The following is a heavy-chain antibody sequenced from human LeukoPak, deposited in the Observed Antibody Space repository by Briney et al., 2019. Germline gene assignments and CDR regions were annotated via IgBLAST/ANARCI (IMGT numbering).Heavy chain of an antibody. CDR1: GFTFSSYA. D-gene: IGHD2-15*01. Sequence: GGSLRLSCAASGFTFSSYAMHWVRQAPGKGLEWVAVIRYDGSNKYYADSVKGRFTISRDNSKNTLYLQMNSLRAEDTAVYYCAKANCSGGSCYTDYWGQGTLVTVSS. CDR3: AKANCSGGSCYTDY. J-gene: IGHJ4*02. CDR2: IRYDGSNK. V-gene: IGHV3-30*02.